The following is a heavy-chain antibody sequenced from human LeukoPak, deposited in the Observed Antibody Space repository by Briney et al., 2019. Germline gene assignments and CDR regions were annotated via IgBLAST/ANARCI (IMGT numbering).Heavy chain of an antibody. J-gene: IGHJ4*02. CDR3: ARAFSWPSFDY. D-gene: IGHD3-16*01. V-gene: IGHV4-61*08. CDR1: GGSITRGGYY. Sequence: SETLPLTCTVSGGSITRGGYYWTWIRQSPGKGLEWIGYIYYSGSTNYNPSLKSRVTISLDTSKRQFSLKLSSVTAADTAVYFCARAFSWPSFDYWGQGTLVTVSS. CDR2: IYYSGST.